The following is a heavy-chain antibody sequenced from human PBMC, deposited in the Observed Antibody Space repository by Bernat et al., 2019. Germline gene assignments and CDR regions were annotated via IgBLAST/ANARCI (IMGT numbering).Heavy chain of an antibody. J-gene: IGHJ6*01. V-gene: IGHV3-33*01. CDR1: GFTFSSYG. CDR3: ARSPVVPAAMAPLDYGMDV. D-gene: IGHD2-2*01. Sequence: QVQLVESGGGVVQPGRSLRLSCAASGFTFSSYGMHWVRQAPGKGLEWVAVIWYDGSNKYYADSVKGRFTISRDNSKNTLYLQMNSLRAEDTAVYYCARSPVVPAAMAPLDYGMDVWGQGTTVTVSS. CDR2: IWYDGSNK.